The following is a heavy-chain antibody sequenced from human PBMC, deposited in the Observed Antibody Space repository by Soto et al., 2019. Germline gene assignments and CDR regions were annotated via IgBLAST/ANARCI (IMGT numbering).Heavy chain of an antibody. CDR3: ARVSMVRGDQANFDY. D-gene: IGHD3-10*01. V-gene: IGHV3-53*01. CDR1: GFTVSSNY. Sequence: GGSLRLSCAASGFTVSSNYMSWVRQAPGKGLEWVSVIYSGGSTYYADSLKGRCTISRDNSTNTLDLQMNSLRAADTAAYYCARVSMVRGDQANFDYWGQGTLVTVSS. J-gene: IGHJ4*02. CDR2: IYSGGST.